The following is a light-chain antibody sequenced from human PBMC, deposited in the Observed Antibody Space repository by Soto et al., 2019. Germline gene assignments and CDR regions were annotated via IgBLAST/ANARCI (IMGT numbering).Light chain of an antibody. CDR3: KQGNDGTPET. J-gene: IGKJ1*01. CDR1: QSVSTF. Sequence: HCPATVVGSPGQSSTLSCRVSQSVSTFLAWYQQKPGQAPRLLIYDASNRATGIPARFRGSGSGTDFTLTISSLEPEDFAVYYCKQGNDGTPETFGQRTKVDIK. CDR2: DAS. V-gene: IGKV3-11*01.